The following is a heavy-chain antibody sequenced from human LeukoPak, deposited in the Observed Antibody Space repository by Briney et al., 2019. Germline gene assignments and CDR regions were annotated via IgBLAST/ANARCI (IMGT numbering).Heavy chain of an antibody. D-gene: IGHD6-13*01. CDR1: GLPISGGYF. V-gene: IGHV4-38-2*01. CDR3: ATSRGSESGTAWFDP. J-gene: IGHJ5*02. Sequence: PSETLSLTCAVSGLPISGGYFWGWIRQPPGRGLEWIGSLYHTGTTYYNPSLKSRVTMSLDTSKNQFSLKLTSVTAADTAVYYCATSRGSESGTAWFDPWSQGTLVTVSS. CDR2: LYHTGTT.